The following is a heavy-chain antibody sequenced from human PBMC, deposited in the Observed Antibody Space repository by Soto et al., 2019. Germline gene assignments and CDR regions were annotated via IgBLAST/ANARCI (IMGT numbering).Heavy chain of an antibody. CDR2: IYYSGST. D-gene: IGHD4-17*01. Sequence: QLQLQESGPGLVKPSETLSLTCTVSGGSISSSSYYWGWILQPPGKGLEWIGSIYYSGSTYYNPSLKSRVTIYVDTSKHHFSLKLSTVTAADTAVYYCASVGGDYVSPRAIFDYWGQGTLVTVSS. CDR3: ASVGGDYVSPRAIFDY. J-gene: IGHJ4*02. V-gene: IGHV4-39*02. CDR1: GGSISSSSYY.